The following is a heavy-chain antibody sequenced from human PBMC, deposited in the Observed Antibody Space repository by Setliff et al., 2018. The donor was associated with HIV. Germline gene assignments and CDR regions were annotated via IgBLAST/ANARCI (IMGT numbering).Heavy chain of an antibody. D-gene: IGHD2-15*01. CDR3: ARFCSGGSCPDY. Sequence: GESLKISCKASGSTFANYWIGWVRQMPGKGLEWMGIIYLGDSDTRYSPSFQGQVTISADKSISTAYLQWSSLKASDTAMYYCARFCSGGSCPDYWGQGTLVTVSS. CDR1: GSTFANYW. J-gene: IGHJ4*02. CDR2: IYLGDSDT. V-gene: IGHV5-51*01.